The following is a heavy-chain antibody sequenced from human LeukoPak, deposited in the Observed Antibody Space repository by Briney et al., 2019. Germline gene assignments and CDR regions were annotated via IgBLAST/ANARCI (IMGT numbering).Heavy chain of an antibody. CDR2: IKKDESEK. V-gene: IGHV3-7*01. CDR1: GFTFSRFW. Sequence: GGSLRFSCAASGFTFSRFWMSWVRQAPGKGLEWVANIKKDESEKYYVDSVKGRFTISRDNAKKSLYLQVNSLRAEDTALYYCARHLSGVSGYTYGRGIDYWGQGTLVTVSS. CDR3: ARHLSGVSGYTYGRGIDY. J-gene: IGHJ4*02. D-gene: IGHD5-18*01.